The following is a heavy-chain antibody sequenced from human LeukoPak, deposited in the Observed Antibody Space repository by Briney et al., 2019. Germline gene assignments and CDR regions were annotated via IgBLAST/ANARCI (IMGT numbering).Heavy chain of an antibody. Sequence: GGSLRLSCAASGFTFSDYYMSWIRQAPGKGLEWVSYISSSGSTIYYADSVKGRFTISRDNAKNSLYLQMNSLRAEDTAVYYCARDRSSGYSGYDYLVPVYYFDYWGQGTLVTVSS. CDR3: ARDRSSGYSGYDYLVPVYYFDY. D-gene: IGHD5-12*01. CDR2: ISSSGSTI. V-gene: IGHV3-11*04. J-gene: IGHJ4*02. CDR1: GFTFSDYY.